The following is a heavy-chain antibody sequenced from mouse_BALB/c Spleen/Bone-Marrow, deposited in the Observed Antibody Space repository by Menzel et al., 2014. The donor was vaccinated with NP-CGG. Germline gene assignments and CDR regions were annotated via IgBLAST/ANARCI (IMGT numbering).Heavy chain of an antibody. V-gene: IGHV4-1*02. D-gene: IGHD2-12*01. CDR3: ASQSYYCYSDY. Sequence: EVQVVESGGGLVQPGGSLKLSCAASGFDFSRYWMSWVRQAPGKGLEWIGEINPDSSTINYKPSLKDKFIISRDNAKNTLYLQRSKVRSEDAALYYCASQSYYCYSDYWGQGTTLTVSS. CDR1: GFDFSRYW. J-gene: IGHJ2*01. CDR2: INPDSSTI.